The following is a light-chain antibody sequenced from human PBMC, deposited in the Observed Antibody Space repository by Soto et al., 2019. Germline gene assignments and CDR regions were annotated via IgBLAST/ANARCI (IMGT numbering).Light chain of an antibody. CDR3: QQYYSTPYT. Sequence: DIVMTQSPDSLAVSLGERATINCKSSQSVLYSSNNKNYLAWYQQKPGQPPKLLIYWASIRESGVPDRFSGSGSGTDFTLTIISLQAEDVAVYYCQQYYSTPYTFGQGTKLEIK. CDR2: WAS. CDR1: QSVLYSSNNKNY. J-gene: IGKJ2*01. V-gene: IGKV4-1*01.